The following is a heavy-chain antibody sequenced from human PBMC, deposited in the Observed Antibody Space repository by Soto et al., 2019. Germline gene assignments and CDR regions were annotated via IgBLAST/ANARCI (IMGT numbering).Heavy chain of an antibody. CDR2: ISYDGSNK. Sequence: LRLSCAASGFTFSSYAMHWVRQAPGKGLEWVAVISYDGSNKYYADSVKGRFTISRDNSKNTLYLQMNSLRAEDTAVYYCARASSIAASVGKYNWFDPWGQGSLVTVSS. CDR1: GFTFSSYA. V-gene: IGHV3-30-3*01. J-gene: IGHJ5*02. D-gene: IGHD6-6*01. CDR3: ARASSIAASVGKYNWFDP.